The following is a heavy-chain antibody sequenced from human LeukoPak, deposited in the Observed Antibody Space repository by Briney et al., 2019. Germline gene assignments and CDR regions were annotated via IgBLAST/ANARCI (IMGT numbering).Heavy chain of an antibody. J-gene: IGHJ4*02. Sequence: ASVKVSCTASGYTFTSYDVNWVRQATGQGLEWMGWMSPNSGNTGYAQKFQGRVTMTRNTSMSTAYMELSSLRSEDTAVYYCARGPPNWGYDYWGQGTLVTVSS. CDR2: MSPNSGNT. D-gene: IGHD7-27*01. V-gene: IGHV1-8*01. CDR3: ARGPPNWGYDY. CDR1: GYTFTSYD.